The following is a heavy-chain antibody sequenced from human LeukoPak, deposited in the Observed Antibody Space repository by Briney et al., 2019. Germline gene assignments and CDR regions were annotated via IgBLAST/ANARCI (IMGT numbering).Heavy chain of an antibody. CDR3: ARGHDYGDYAFDF. D-gene: IGHD4-17*01. CDR2: ISGSSGTI. Sequence: GGSLRLSCAGSGFAFSRYGMTWVRQAPGKGLEWVSYISGSSGTINYADSVKGRLTISRDNAKNSLFLQMNGLRVEDTAVYFCARGHDYGDYAFDFWGRGTLVTVSS. CDR1: GFAFSRYG. V-gene: IGHV3-48*04. J-gene: IGHJ4*02.